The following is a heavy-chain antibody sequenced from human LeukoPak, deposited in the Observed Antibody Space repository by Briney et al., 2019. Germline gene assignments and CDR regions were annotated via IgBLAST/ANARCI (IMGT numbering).Heavy chain of an antibody. D-gene: IGHD4-17*01. V-gene: IGHV1-8*03. CDR1: GYTFTSYD. Sequence: ASVKVSCKASGYTFTSYDINWVRQATGQGLEWMGWMNPNSGNTGYAQKFQGRVTITRNTSISTAYMELSSLRSEDTAVYYCARDLPIHDYGDYFGGWFDPWGQGTLVTVSS. J-gene: IGHJ5*02. CDR2: MNPNSGNT. CDR3: ARDLPIHDYGDYFGGWFDP.